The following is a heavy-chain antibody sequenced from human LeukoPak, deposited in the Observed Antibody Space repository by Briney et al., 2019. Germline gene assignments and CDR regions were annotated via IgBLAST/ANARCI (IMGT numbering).Heavy chain of an antibody. CDR3: ARGIVVVPAAIEYYFDY. V-gene: IGHV1-69*13. J-gene: IGHJ4*02. D-gene: IGHD2-2*01. CDR1: GGTFSSYA. CDR2: IIPIFGTA. Sequence: SVTVSCTASGGTFSSYAISWVRQAPGQGLEWMGGIIPIFGTANYAQKFQGRVTITADESTSTAYMELSSLRSEDTAVYYCARGIVVVPAAIEYYFDYWGQGTLVTVSS.